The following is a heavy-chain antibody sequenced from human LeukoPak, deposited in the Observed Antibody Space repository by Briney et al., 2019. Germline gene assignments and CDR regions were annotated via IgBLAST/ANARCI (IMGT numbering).Heavy chain of an antibody. J-gene: IGHJ4*02. CDR1: GFTFSSYH. CDR3: ARDGPRAQLRYFDWSVDY. V-gene: IGHV3-30-3*01. CDR2: ISYDGSNK. D-gene: IGHD3-9*01. Sequence: GGSLRLSCAASGFTFSSYHMHWVRQAPGKGLEWVAAISYDGSNKFFADSVKGRFTISRDNSKTTLDLQMNSLRAEDTAVYYCARDGPRAQLRYFDWSVDYWGLGTLVTVSS.